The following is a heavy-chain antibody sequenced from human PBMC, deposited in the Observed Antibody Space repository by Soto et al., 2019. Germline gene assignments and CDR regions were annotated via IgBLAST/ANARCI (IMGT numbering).Heavy chain of an antibody. Sequence: SETLCLTSGVSVASIRSSYWWTWLRRPPGRRLECIGEVNQRXTSNCNPPVKRRVTISITXSKHQFSLKLSSVTAADTAVYYCARDGHWVQIYGDYEDGWVYYFDYGRQGTLVTVSS. J-gene: IGHJ4*02. CDR3: ARDGHWVQIYGDYEDGWVYYFDY. V-gene: IGHV4-4*02. CDR1: VASIRSSYW. D-gene: IGHD4-17*01. CDR2: VNQRXTS.